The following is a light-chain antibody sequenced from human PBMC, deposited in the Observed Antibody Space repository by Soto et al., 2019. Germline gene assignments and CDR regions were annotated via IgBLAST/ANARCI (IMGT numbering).Light chain of an antibody. CDR1: QSVGSN. Sequence: EILMTQSPATLSVSPGERATLSCRASQSVGSNLAWYQQKPGQAPRLLIYGASTRATGIPVRFTGSGSGTKFTLIIGSLQSEDFAVYYCLQYNHWPRTFGQGTRWIS. V-gene: IGKV3-15*01. J-gene: IGKJ1*01. CDR3: LQYNHWPRT. CDR2: GAS.